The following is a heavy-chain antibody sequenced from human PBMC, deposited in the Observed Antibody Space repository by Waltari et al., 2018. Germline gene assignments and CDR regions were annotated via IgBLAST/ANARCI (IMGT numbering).Heavy chain of an antibody. CDR2: IYTSGST. J-gene: IGHJ6*03. V-gene: IGHV4-4*07. CDR3: ARSAVHCSSTSCHTGDYYYYMDV. CDR1: GGSISSYY. Sequence: QVQLQESGPGLVKPSETLSLTCTVSGGSISSYYWSWIRQPAGKGLEWIGRIYTSGSTNYNPSLKSRVTMSVDTSKNQFSLKLSSVTAADTAVYYCARSAVHCSSTSCHTGDYYYYMDVWGKGTTVTISS. D-gene: IGHD2-2*02.